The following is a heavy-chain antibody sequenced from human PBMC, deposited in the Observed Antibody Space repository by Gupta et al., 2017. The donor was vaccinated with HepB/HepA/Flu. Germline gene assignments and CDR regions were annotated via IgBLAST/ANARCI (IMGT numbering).Heavy chain of an antibody. CDR2: IIPIVNAI. CDR3: ATAPRTTVPSGETYFYYGLDV. J-gene: IGHJ6*02. Sequence: QVHLVQSGAEVKKPGSSVKVSCKASGGPFNSYAINWVRQAPGQGLEWLGRIIPIVNAITYAQKFQGRVTITADTDTAYMELHTLRSEDTDVYYSATAPRTTVPSGETYFYYGLDVWGRGTSVTVSS. CDR1: GGPFNSYA. D-gene: IGHD4-17*01. V-gene: IGHV1-69*11.